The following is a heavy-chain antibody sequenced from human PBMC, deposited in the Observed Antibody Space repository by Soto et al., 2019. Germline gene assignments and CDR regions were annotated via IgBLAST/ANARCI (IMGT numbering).Heavy chain of an antibody. CDR3: ARQRLMTTKGHYMDV. Sequence: SETLSLTCTVSGGSISSYYWSWIRQPPGKGLEWIGYIYYSGSTNYNPSLKSRVTISVDTSKNQFSLKLSSVTAADTAVYYCARQRLMTTKGHYMDVWGKGTTVTVSS. J-gene: IGHJ6*03. CDR1: GGSISSYY. CDR2: IYYSGST. D-gene: IGHD4-17*01. V-gene: IGHV4-59*08.